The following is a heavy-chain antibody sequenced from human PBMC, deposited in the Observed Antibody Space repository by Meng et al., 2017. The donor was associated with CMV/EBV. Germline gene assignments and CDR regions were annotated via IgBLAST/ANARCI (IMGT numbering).Heavy chain of an antibody. CDR3: AKLLVVAGTVGRTKGAYRDY. CDR1: GFTFSSYG. D-gene: IGHD6-19*01. Sequence: GGSLRLSCAASGFTFSSYGIHWVRQAPGKGLEWVAFIRYDGSNKYYADSVKGRFTISRDNSKNTLYLQMNSLRAEDTAVYYCAKLLVVAGTVGRTKGAYRDYWGQGTLVTVSS. J-gene: IGHJ4*02. CDR2: IRYDGSNK. V-gene: IGHV3-30*02.